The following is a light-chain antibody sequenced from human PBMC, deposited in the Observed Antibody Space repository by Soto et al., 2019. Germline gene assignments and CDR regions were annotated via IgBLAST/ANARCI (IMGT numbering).Light chain of an antibody. CDR1: QSVSSH. J-gene: IGKJ2*01. CDR2: DAS. CDR3: XXXXXXXXXX. V-gene: IGKV3-11*01. Sequence: EIVLTQSPATLSLSPGERATLSCRASQSVSSHLAWYQQKPGQAPRLLIYDASNRATGIPARFSGSGSGTDFTLTISSLEPEXXXXXXXXXXXXXXXXXXGXGTKLEIK.